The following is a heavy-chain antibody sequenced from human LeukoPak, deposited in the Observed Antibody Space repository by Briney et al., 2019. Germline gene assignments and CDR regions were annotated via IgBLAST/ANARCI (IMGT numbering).Heavy chain of an antibody. D-gene: IGHD6-6*01. CDR2: IYDSGST. V-gene: IGHV4-59*01. Sequence: SETLSLTCTVSGGSISPYYWNLIRQPPRKGLEWIGYIYDSGSTKYNPSLKSRVTISVDTSKRQVSLKLGSVTAADTAVYYCARARHLVLAFDIWGQGTMVTVSS. J-gene: IGHJ3*02. CDR3: ARARHLVLAFDI. CDR1: GGSISPYY.